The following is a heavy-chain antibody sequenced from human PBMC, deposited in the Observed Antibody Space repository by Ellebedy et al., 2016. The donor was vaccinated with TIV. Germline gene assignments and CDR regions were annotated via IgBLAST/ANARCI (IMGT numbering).Heavy chain of an antibody. CDR3: AREFHDFWSGYFDY. J-gene: IGHJ4*02. D-gene: IGHD3-3*01. V-gene: IGHV3-66*01. Sequence: LSLTCAASEFTVSSNYMSWVRQAPGKGLEWVSVIYSVGSTYYADSVKGRFTISRDNSKNTLYLQMNSLTAEDTAVYYCAREFHDFWSGYFDYWGQGTLVTVSS. CDR2: IYSVGST. CDR1: EFTVSSNY.